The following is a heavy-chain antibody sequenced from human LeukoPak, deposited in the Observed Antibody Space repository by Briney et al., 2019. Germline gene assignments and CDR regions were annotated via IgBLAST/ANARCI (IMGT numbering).Heavy chain of an antibody. CDR2: ISHDGSNK. Sequence: GRFLRLSRAVYGFSFSTCAKYWVRRASTKGLEWVALISHDGSNKYYADAVKGRFTISRDNSKNTLYLQLNSLRVEDTAVYYCGREKCSGGTCYSSVDYWGQGTLVTVSS. CDR3: GREKCSGGTCYSSVDY. V-gene: IGHV3-30-3*01. D-gene: IGHD2-15*01. CDR1: GFSFSTCA. J-gene: IGHJ4*02.